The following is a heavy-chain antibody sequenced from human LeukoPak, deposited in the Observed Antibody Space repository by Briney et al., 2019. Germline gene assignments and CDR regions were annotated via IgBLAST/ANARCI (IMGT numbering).Heavy chain of an antibody. CDR3: ARSRWQQLVLSGMDV. CDR2: ISTNTGNP. Sequence: RASVKVSRKASGYTFTSYAMNWVRLAPGQGLEWMGWISTNTGNPTYAQGFTGRFVFSLDTSVSTAYLQISSLKAEDTAVYYCARSRWQQLVLSGMDVWGQGTTVTVSS. V-gene: IGHV7-4-1*02. J-gene: IGHJ6*02. CDR1: GYTFTSYA. D-gene: IGHD6-13*01.